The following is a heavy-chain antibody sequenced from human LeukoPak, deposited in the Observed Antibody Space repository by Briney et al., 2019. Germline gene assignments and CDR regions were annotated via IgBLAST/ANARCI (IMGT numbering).Heavy chain of an antibody. D-gene: IGHD2-15*01. CDR1: GFTFSSYW. Sequence: GGSLRLSCAASGFTFSSYWMHWVRQAPGKGLEWVANIKQDGSEKYYVDSVKGRFTISRDNAKNSLFLQMNSLRAEDTAVYYCARDYCSGPKCYFIDYWGQGALVTVSS. V-gene: IGHV3-7*01. CDR3: ARDYCSGPKCYFIDY. J-gene: IGHJ4*02. CDR2: IKQDGSEK.